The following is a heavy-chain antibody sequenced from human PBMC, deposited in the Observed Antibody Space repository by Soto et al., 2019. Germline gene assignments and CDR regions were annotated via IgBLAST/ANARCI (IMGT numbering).Heavy chain of an antibody. CDR3: ARHYSSGRYSLDP. CDR1: GYSFTSYW. V-gene: IGHV5-51*01. D-gene: IGHD6-19*01. CDR2: IYPGDSDT. Sequence: LGESLKISCKGSGYSFTSYWIGWVRQMPGKGLEWMGIIYPGDSDTGYSPSFQGQVTISADKSISTAYLQWSSLKASDTAMYYCARHYSSGRYSLDPWGKGPLVTVSS. J-gene: IGHJ5*02.